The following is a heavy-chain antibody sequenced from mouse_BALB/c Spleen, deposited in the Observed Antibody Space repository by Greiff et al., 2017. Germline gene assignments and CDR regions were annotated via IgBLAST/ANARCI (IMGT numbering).Heavy chain of an antibody. D-gene: IGHD2-10*01. CDR3: TRRAYYYYAMDY. V-gene: IGHV1S81*02. CDR2: INPSNGGT. Sequence: QVQLQQSGAELVKPGASVKLSCKASGYTFTSYYMYWVKQRPGQGLEWIGGINPSNGGTNFNEKFKSKATLTVDKSSSTAYMQLSSLTSEDSAVYYCTRRAYYYYAMDYWGQGTSVTVSS. CDR1: GYTFTSYY. J-gene: IGHJ4*01.